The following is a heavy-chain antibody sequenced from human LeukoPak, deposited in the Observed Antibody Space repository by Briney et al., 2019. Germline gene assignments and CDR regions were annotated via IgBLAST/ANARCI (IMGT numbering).Heavy chain of an antibody. CDR3: ARNGDGYGGDYFDY. CDR1: GYTFINYG. CDR2: ISAYNGKT. Sequence: ASVKVSCKASGYTFINYGISWVRQAPGQGLEWMGWISAYNGKTKYVQNLQGRVTMTTDTSTSTAYMELRSLRSDDTAVYYCARNGDGYGGDYFDYWGQGTLVTVSS. V-gene: IGHV1-18*01. J-gene: IGHJ4*02. D-gene: IGHD5-24*01.